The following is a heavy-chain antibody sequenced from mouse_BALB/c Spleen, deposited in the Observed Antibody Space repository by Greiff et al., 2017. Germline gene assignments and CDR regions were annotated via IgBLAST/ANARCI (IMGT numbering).Heavy chain of an antibody. CDR1: GYTFTDYN. V-gene: IGHV1S29*02. Sequence: VQLQQPGAELVKPGASVKISCKASGYTFTDYNMHWVKQSHGKSLEWIGYIYPYNGGTGYNQKFKSKATLTVDNSSSTAYMELRSLTSEDSAVYYCARRITTGAMDYWGQGTSVTVSS. J-gene: IGHJ4*01. CDR2: IYPYNGGT. CDR3: ARRITTGAMDY. D-gene: IGHD1-1*01.